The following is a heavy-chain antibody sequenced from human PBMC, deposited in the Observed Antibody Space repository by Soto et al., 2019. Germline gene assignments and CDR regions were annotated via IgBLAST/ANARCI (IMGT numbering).Heavy chain of an antibody. D-gene: IGHD2-2*01. CDR3: ARGARVVVPAAYDP. CDR2: IKQDGSEK. Sequence: PVGSLRLSCAASGFTFSSYWMSWVRQAPGKGLEWVANIKQDGSEKYYVDSVKGRFTISRDNAKNSLYLQMNSLRAEDTAVYYCARGARVVVPAAYDPWGQGTRVTVSS. J-gene: IGHJ5*02. V-gene: IGHV3-7*01. CDR1: GFTFSSYW.